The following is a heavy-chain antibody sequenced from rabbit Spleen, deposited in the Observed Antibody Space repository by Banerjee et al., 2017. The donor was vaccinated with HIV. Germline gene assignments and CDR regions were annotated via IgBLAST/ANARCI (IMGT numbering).Heavy chain of an antibody. CDR3: AREVLYAAYAGFGDATMYYFDL. J-gene: IGHJ4*01. CDR2: IEGSSSGFT. Sequence: QSLEESGGDLVKPGASLTLTCTASGFSFNKNDYMCWVRQAPGKGLEWISCIEGSSSGFTYSATWAKGRFTCSKTSSTTVTLQMTSLTVADTATYFCAREVLYAAYAGFGDATMYYFDLWGPGTLVTVS. V-gene: IGHV1S40*01. D-gene: IGHD6-1*01. CDR1: GFSFNKNDY.